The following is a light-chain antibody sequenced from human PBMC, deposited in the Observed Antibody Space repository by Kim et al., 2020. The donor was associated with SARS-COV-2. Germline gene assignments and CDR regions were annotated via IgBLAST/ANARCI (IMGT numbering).Light chain of an antibody. CDR3: NSRDCSGNHV. CDR2: GKN. V-gene: IGLV3-19*01. Sequence: SSELTQDPAVSVALGQTVRITCQGDSLRSYYASWYQQKPGQAPVLVIYGKNNRPSGIPDRFSGSSSGNTASLTITGAQAEYEADYFCNSRDCSGNHVFGTGAKVTVL. J-gene: IGLJ1*01. CDR1: SLRSYY.